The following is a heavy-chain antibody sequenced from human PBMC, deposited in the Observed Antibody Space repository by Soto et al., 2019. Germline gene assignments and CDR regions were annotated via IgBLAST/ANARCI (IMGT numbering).Heavy chain of an antibody. CDR1: GYSFTSYS. J-gene: IGHJ6*02. CDR2: IYPGDSDT. V-gene: IGHV5-51*01. Sequence: GESRKISCQGSGYSFTSYSIGWVRQMPGKGLEYMGIIYPGDSDTRYSPSFQGQVTISADKSISTAYLQWSSLKASDTAMYYCARHYYASGHYGMDVWGQGTTVTVSS. CDR3: ARHYYASGHYGMDV. D-gene: IGHD3-10*01.